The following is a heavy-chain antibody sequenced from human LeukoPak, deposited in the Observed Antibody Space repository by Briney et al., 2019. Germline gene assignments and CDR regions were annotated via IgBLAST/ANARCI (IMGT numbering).Heavy chain of an antibody. CDR3: ARSNQADDY. CDR2: INPGGSSI. Sequence: PGRSLRLSRAASGFTFSSYWMHWVRQVPGKGLVWVARINPGGSSITYADSVKGRFTFSRDNAKNTLYLQMDSLRAEDTGVYYCARSNQADDYWGQGTLVTVSS. CDR1: GFTFSSYW. D-gene: IGHD1-14*01. J-gene: IGHJ4*02. V-gene: IGHV3-74*01.